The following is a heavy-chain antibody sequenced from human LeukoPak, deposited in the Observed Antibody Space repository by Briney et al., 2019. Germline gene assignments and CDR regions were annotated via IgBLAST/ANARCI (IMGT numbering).Heavy chain of an antibody. J-gene: IGHJ5*02. CDR3: ARGYYYDSSGYGRYWFDP. V-gene: IGHV4-4*07. Sequence: GSLRLSCAASGFTVSSNYMSWVRQPPGKGLEWIGRIYTSGSTNYNPSLKGRVTMSVDTSKNQFSLKLSSVTAADTAVYYCARGYYYDSSGYGRYWFDPWGQGTLVTVSS. D-gene: IGHD3-22*01. CDR2: IYTSGST. CDR1: GFTVSSNY.